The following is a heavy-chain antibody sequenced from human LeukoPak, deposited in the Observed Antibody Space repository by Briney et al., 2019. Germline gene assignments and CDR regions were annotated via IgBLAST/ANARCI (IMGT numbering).Heavy chain of an antibody. CDR2: INPNSGGT. J-gene: IGHJ3*02. V-gene: IGHV1-2*02. CDR1: GYTFTGYY. CDR3: ARESYGDHAFDI. Sequence: ASVKVSCKASGYTFTGYYMHWVRQAPGQGLEWMGWINPNSGGTNYAQKFQGRVTMTRDTSISTAYMELSRLRSDDTAVYYCARESYGDHAFDIWGQGTMVIVSS. D-gene: IGHD4-17*01.